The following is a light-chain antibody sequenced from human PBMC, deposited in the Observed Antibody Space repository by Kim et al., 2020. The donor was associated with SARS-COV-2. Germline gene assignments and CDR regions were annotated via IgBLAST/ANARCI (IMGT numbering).Light chain of an antibody. CDR2: NAY. J-gene: IGKJ4*01. CDR3: PQANSFTLT. Sequence: GERVTLTCRAREGVSRWLAWYQKKPGKAPNSLIYNAYILQSGVPQRVSGSGYGTHYTLTISRLQPVNFATYYSPQANSFTLTPGGGTKVDIK. V-gene: IGKV1-12*01. CDR1: EGVSRW.